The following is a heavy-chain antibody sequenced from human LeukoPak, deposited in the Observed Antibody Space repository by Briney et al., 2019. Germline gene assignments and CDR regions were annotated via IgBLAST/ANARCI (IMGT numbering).Heavy chain of an antibody. CDR3: ARVGRTVTTSTGDY. CDR2: ISSSSSYI. CDR1: GFTFSSYS. D-gene: IGHD4-17*01. Sequence: GGSLRLSCAASGFTFSSYSMNWVRQAPGKGREWVSSISSSSSYIYYADSVKGRFTISRDNAKNSLYLQMNSLRAEDTAVYYCARVGRTVTTSTGDYWGQGTLVTVSS. V-gene: IGHV3-21*01. J-gene: IGHJ4*02.